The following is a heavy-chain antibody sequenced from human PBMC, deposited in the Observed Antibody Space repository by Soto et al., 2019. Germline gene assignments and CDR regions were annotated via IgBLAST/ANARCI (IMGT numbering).Heavy chain of an antibody. CDR2: IYPGDSDT. J-gene: IGHJ3*02. CDR3: ARHSYYYDSSGYYSRAFDI. V-gene: IGHV5-51*01. D-gene: IGHD3-22*01. Sequence: GESLKISCKGSGYSFSSYWIGWVRQMPGKGLVWMGIIYPGDSDTRYSPSFQGQVTISADKSISTAYLQWSSLKASDTAMYYCARHSYYYDSSGYYSRAFDIWGQGTMVTVSS. CDR1: GYSFSSYW.